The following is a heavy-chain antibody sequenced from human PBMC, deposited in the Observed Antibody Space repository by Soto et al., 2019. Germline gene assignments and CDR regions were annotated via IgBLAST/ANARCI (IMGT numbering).Heavy chain of an antibody. CDR1: GGSFSGYY. V-gene: IGHV4-34*01. CDR2: INHSGST. J-gene: IGHJ6*02. CDR3: ARAWLGPRGYGSGSYYYYYYYGMDV. D-gene: IGHD3-10*01. Sequence: SETLSLTCAVYGGSFSGYYWSRIRQPPGKGLEWIGEINHSGSTNYNPSPKSRVTISVDTSKNQFSLKLSSVTAADTAVYYCARAWLGPRGYGSGSYYYYYYYGMDVWGQGTTVTVSS.